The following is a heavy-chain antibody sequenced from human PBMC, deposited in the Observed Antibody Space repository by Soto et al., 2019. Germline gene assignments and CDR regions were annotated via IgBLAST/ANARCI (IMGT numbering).Heavy chain of an antibody. CDR2: IYYSGST. CDR3: ARNPNEYSSSSFFDY. D-gene: IGHD6-6*01. Sequence: SETLSLTCTVSGGSISSYYWSWIRQPPGKGLEWIGYIYYSGSTNYNPSLKSRVTISVDTSKNQFSLKLSSVTAADTAVYYCARNPNEYSSSSFFDYWGQGTLVTVSS. V-gene: IGHV4-59*01. J-gene: IGHJ4*02. CDR1: GGSISSYY.